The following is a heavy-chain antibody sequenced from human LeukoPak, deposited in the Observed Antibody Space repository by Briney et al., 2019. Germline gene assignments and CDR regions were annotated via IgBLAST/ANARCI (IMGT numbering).Heavy chain of an antibody. J-gene: IGHJ4*02. CDR3: ARAGYSSSWLFDY. Sequence: PGGSLRLSCAASGFTFSDYYMSWIRQAPGKGLEWISYISDNSRHTSYADSVKGRFTISRDNAKNSLYLQMNSLRAEDTAVYYCARAGYSSSWLFDYWGQGTLVTVSS. D-gene: IGHD6-13*01. CDR1: GFTFSDYY. V-gene: IGHV3-11*05. CDR2: ISDNSRHT.